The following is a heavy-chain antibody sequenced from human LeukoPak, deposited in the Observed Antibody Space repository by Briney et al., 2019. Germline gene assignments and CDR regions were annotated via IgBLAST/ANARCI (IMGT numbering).Heavy chain of an antibody. V-gene: IGHV4-39*07. D-gene: IGHD5-18*01. Sequence: SETLSLTCTVYGGSISSSSYYWGWIRQPPGKGLEWTGSIYYSGSTYYNPSLKSRVTISVDTSKNQFSLKLSSVTAADTAVYYCARDRQVDTAMATDYWGQGTLVTVSS. CDR3: ARDRQVDTAMATDY. CDR2: IYYSGST. CDR1: GGSISSSSYY. J-gene: IGHJ4*02.